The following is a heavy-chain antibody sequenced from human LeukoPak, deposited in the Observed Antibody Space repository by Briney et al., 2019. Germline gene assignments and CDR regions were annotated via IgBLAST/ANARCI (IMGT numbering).Heavy chain of an antibody. Sequence: SETLSLTCSVSGGSISNYYWIWIRQSPGKGLEYIGYIYYSGSTNYNPSLKSRVTISVDKSKNQFSLKLSSVTAADTAVYYCASQYSSGYYYYFDYWGQGTLVTVSS. CDR1: GGSISNYY. CDR3: ASQYSSGYYYYFDY. D-gene: IGHD3-22*01. CDR2: IYYSGST. J-gene: IGHJ4*02. V-gene: IGHV4-59*12.